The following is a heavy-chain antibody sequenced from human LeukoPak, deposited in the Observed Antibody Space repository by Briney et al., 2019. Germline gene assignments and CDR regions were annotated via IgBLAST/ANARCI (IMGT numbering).Heavy chain of an antibody. D-gene: IGHD2-21*02. CDR2: IYYRGST. J-gene: IGHJ3*02. V-gene: IGHV4-59*01. CDR3: ARDLGCGGDCYAFDI. CDR1: GGSISSYY. Sequence: SETLSLTCTVSGGSISSYYWSWIRQPPGKGLEWIGYIYYRGSTNYNPSLKSRVTISVDTSKNQFSLKLSSVTAADTAVYYCARDLGCGGDCYAFDIWGQGTMVTVSS.